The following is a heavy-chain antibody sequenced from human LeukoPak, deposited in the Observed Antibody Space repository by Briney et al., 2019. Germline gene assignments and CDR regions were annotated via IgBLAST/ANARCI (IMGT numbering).Heavy chain of an antibody. CDR1: GFTFSRYW. J-gene: IGHJ4*02. D-gene: IGHD2-21*02. Sequence: GGSLRLSCAAAGFTFSRYWMNWYRQAPGKGLEWVGNINQDTREINYVDSVRGRFTISRDNAKNSLHLQMNSLRAEDTAVYYCATDRDNSDWQKRFDSWGQGTLVTVSS. CDR2: INQDTREI. V-gene: IGHV3-7*01. CDR3: ATDRDNSDWQKRFDS.